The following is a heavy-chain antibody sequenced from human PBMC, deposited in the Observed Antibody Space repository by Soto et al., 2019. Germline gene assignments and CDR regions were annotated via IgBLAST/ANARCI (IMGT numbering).Heavy chain of an antibody. V-gene: IGHV3-23*01. CDR1: GFTFSSYA. D-gene: IGHD2-8*01. CDR2: ISGNSGKT. J-gene: IGHJ4*01. CDR3: AKLGFVLMELYYFHQ. Sequence: EVQLLESGGGLVQPGGSLRLSCTASGFTFSSYAMSWVRQAPGTELEWVSTISGNSGKTNYAESVKGRFSISRDNSKNTVHLQLDSLRAEDTAVYFCAKLGFVLMELYYFHQWGHGTLVTVSS.